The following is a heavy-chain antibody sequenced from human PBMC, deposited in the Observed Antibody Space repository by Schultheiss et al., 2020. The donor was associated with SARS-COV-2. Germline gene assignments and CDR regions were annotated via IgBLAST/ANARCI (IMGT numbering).Heavy chain of an antibody. CDR2: IYYSGST. CDR3: ARRLGYCSSTSCEGAYYYMDV. D-gene: IGHD2-2*01. J-gene: IGHJ6*03. CDR1: GGSISSYY. V-gene: IGHV4-59*08. Sequence: SETLSLTCTVSGGSISSYYWSWIRQPPGKGLEWIGYIYYSGSTNYNPSLKSRVTMSVDTSKNQFSLKLSSVTAADTAVYYCARRLGYCSSTSCEGAYYYMDVWGKGTTVTVSS.